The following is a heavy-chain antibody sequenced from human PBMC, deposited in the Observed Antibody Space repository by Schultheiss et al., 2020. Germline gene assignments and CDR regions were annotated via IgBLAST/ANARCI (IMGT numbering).Heavy chain of an antibody. CDR3: TASIVVVGAAKTTLTAFDI. V-gene: IGHV3-43*01. D-gene: IGHD3-22*01. CDR1: GFTFDDYT. J-gene: IGHJ3*02. CDR2: ISWDGGST. Sequence: GGSLRLSCTASGFTFDDYTMHWVRQAPGKGLEWVSLISWDGGSTYYADSVKGRFTISRDNSKNSLYLQMNSLRTEDTALYYCTASIVVVGAAKTTLTAFDIWGKGTMVTVAS.